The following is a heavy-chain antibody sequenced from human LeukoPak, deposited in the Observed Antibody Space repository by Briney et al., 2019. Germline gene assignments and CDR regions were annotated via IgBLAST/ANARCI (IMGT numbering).Heavy chain of an antibody. CDR1: GGSISSSSYY. V-gene: IGHV4-39*07. D-gene: IGHD3-22*01. Sequence: ASETLSLTCTVSGGSISSSSYYWGWIRQPPGKGLEWIGSIYYSGSTYYNPSLKSRVTMSVDTSKNQFSLKLSSVTAADTAVYYCARGGYDSSYYYYMDVWGKGTTVTISS. J-gene: IGHJ6*03. CDR2: IYYSGST. CDR3: ARGGYDSSYYYYMDV.